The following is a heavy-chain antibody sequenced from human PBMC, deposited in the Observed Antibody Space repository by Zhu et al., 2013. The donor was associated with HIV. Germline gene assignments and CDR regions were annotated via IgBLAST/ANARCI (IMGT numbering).Heavy chain of an antibody. D-gene: IGHD6-13*01. J-gene: IGHJ6*02. CDR2: ISSSGSTI. V-gene: IGHV3-48*03. CDR1: GFTFSSYE. CDR3: ARDAKGSFIAAAGTHYYYYGMDV. Sequence: EVQLVESGGGLVQPGGSLRLSRAASGFTFSSYEMNWVRQAPGKGLEWVSYISSSGSTIYYADSVKGRFTISRDNAKNSLYLQMNSLRAEDTAVYYCARDAKGSFIAAAGTHYYYYGMDVWGQGTTVTVSS.